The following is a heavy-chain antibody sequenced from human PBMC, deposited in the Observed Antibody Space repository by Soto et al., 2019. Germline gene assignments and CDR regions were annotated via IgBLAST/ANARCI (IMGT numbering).Heavy chain of an antibody. D-gene: IGHD2-21*02. V-gene: IGHV4-34*01. CDR2: INHSGST. CDR1: GGSFSGYD. J-gene: IGHJ4*02. Sequence: PSETLSLTFAVYGGSFSGYDWSWIRQPPGKGLEWIGEINHSGSTNDNPSLKSRVTISVDTSKNQFSLKLSSVTAADTAVYYCARGVVTSEKDYWGQGTLVTVSS. CDR3: ARGVVTSEKDY.